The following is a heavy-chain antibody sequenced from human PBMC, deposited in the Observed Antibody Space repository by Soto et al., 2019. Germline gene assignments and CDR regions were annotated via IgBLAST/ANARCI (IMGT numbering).Heavy chain of an antibody. CDR3: ATRITVFGLLIPPFDP. J-gene: IGHJ5*02. Sequence: LSLTCAGYGGSVSGYYGNWIRQPPGKGLEWIGEINHTGGTHYNPSLKSRVTMSVDTSKNQFSLRLSSVTAADTAIYYCATRITVFGLLIPPFDPWGQGTQVTVSS. CDR2: INHTGGT. V-gene: IGHV4-34*01. D-gene: IGHD3-3*01. CDR1: GGSVSGYY.